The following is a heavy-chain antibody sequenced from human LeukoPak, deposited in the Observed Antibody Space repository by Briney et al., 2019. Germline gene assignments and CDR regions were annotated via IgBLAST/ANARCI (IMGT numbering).Heavy chain of an antibody. CDR2: INTGGIT. CDR1: GDSISSGTYY. Sequence: PSQTLSLTCTVFGDSISSGTYYWSWIRQTADKRLEYIGRINTGGITNYNPSLRGRVALSVDTSKNQISLNLGSVSAADTAVYYCARTLLPGLKGAFDIWGQGTMVTVSS. V-gene: IGHV4-61*02. CDR3: ARTLLPGLKGAFDI. D-gene: IGHD3-22*01. J-gene: IGHJ3*02.